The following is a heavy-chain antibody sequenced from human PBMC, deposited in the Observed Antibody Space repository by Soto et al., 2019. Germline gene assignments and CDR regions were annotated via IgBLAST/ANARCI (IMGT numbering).Heavy chain of an antibody. V-gene: IGHV1-18*01. CDR3: ARAHGTIFGVVIPQP. CDR2: ISAYNGNT. D-gene: IGHD3-3*01. CDR1: GYTFTSYG. Sequence: QVQLVQSGAEVKKPGASVKVSCKASGYTFTSYGISWVRQAPGQGLEWMGWISAYNGNTNYAQKLQGRVTMTTDTSTSTSYMELRSLRSGHTAVYYCARAHGTIFGVVIPQPWGQGTLVTVSS. J-gene: IGHJ5*02.